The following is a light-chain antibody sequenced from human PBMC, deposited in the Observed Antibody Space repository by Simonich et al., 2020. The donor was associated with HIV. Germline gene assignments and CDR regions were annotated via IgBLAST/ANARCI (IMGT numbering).Light chain of an antibody. V-gene: IGLV5-52*01. J-gene: IGLJ2*01. CDR2: YHSDSNK. Sequence: QPVLTQPSSHSASSGASLRLTCMLSSGFSVGDFWIRWYQQKPGIPPRYFLYYHSDSNKGQGPGFPSRFSGSNDASANAGILRISGLQPEDEADYYCSSYTSSNTLVFGGGTKLTVL. CDR1: SGFSVGDFW. CDR3: SSYTSSNTLV.